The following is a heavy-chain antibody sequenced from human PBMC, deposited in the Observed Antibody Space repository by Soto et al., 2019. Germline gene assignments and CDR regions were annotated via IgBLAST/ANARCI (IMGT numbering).Heavy chain of an antibody. CDR1: GFNFKKFA. CDR2: ISCCGGST. CDR3: AKADAEQWLRPHLDK. J-gene: IGHJ4*02. D-gene: IGHD6-19*01. V-gene: IGHV3-23*01. Sequence: EVQLLESGGGVVQPGGSLRLSCVASGFNFKKFAMSWVRQAPGEGLEWVSGISCCGGSTSYADSVKGRFSIARDDSTNTLSLQMNTLRVEDTAQYYCAKADAEQWLRPHLDKWGQGTLVTVS.